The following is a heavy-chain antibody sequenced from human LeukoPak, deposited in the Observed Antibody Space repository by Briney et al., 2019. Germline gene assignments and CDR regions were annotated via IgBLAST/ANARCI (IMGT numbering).Heavy chain of an antibody. CDR1: GGSVSSGSYY. V-gene: IGHV4-61*01. CDR2: IYYSGST. J-gene: IGHJ4*02. Sequence: SETLSLTCTVSGGSVSSGSYYWSWIRQPPGKGLEWIGYIYYSGSTNYNPSLKSRVTISVDTSKNQFSLKLSSVTAADTAVYYCARTRDDILTGYFPGHSDYWGQGTLVTVSS. CDR3: ARTRDDILTGYFPGHSDY. D-gene: IGHD3-9*01.